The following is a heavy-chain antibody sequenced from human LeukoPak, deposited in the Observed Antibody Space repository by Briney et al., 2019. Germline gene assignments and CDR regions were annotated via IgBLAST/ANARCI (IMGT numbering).Heavy chain of an antibody. CDR3: ARDPGYFDPYYYGMDV. J-gene: IGHJ6*02. V-gene: IGHV3-66*01. D-gene: IGHD3-9*01. Sequence: GSLRLSCAASGFTVSSNYMSWVRQAPGKGLEWVSVIYSGGSTYYADSVKGRFTISRDNSKNTLYLQMNSLRAEDTAVYYCARDPGYFDPYYYGMDVWGQGTTVTVSS. CDR1: GFTVSSNY. CDR2: IYSGGST.